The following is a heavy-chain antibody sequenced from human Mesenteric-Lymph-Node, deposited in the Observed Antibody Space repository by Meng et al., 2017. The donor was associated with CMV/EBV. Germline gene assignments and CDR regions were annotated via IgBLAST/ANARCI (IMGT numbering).Heavy chain of an antibody. CDR2: IYWDDDK. CDR3: AHAKSSWSAFDY. Sequence: TVYGFSLSTSGVGVVWIRQHPGEALEWLAVIYWDDDKRYSPFLKSRLTITKDTSKNQVVLTMTNMDPMDTGTYYCAHAKSSWSAFDYWGQGTLVTVSS. D-gene: IGHD6-13*01. CDR1: GFSLSTSGVG. J-gene: IGHJ4*02. V-gene: IGHV2-5*02.